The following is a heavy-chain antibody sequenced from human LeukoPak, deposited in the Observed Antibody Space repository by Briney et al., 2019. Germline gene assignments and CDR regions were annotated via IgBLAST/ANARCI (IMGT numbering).Heavy chain of an antibody. CDR2: IYYSGST. D-gene: IGHD3-22*01. Sequence: SQTLSLTCTVSGGSISSGGYYWSWIRQHPGKGLEWIGYIYYSGSTSYNPFLKSRVTISVDTSKNQFSLKLSSVTAADTAVYYCASHMYDSSGYYADYWGQRTLVTVSS. V-gene: IGHV4-31*03. J-gene: IGHJ4*02. CDR1: GGSISSGGYY. CDR3: ASHMYDSSGYYADY.